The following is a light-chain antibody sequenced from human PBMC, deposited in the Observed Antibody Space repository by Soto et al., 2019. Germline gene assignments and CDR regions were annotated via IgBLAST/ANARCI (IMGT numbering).Light chain of an antibody. V-gene: IGLV1-51*01. CDR1: TSIIVNNY. CDR3: LSWDSSLNVAV. J-gene: IGLJ1*01. Sequence: QSALTQPPSVSAAPGQKVTISCSGITSIIVNNYVSWYLQLPGTAPKLLIYDNNKRPSGIPDRFSGSKSGTSATLGITGLQTGDEADYYCLSWDSSLNVAVFGTGTKVTVL. CDR2: DNN.